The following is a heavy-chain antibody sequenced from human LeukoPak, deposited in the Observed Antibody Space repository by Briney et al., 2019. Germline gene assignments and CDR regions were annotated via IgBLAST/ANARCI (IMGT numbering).Heavy chain of an antibody. D-gene: IGHD3-22*01. J-gene: IGHJ4*02. V-gene: IGHV1-8*01. CDR3: ARAYYDSSGYYGFDY. CDR2: MNPNSGNT. Sequence: ASVKVSCKASGYTFTSYDINWVRQATGQGLEWMEWMNPNSGNTGYAQKFQGRVTMTRNTSISTAYMELSSLGSEDTAVYYCARAYYDSSGYYGFDYWGQGTLVTVSS. CDR1: GYTFTSYD.